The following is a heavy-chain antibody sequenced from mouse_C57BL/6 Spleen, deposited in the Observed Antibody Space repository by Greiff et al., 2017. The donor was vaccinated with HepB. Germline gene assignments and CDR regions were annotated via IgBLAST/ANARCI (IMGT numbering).Heavy chain of an antibody. CDR1: GYTFTSYW. CDR3: AREGFAY. CDR2: IDPSDSYT. V-gene: IGHV1-69*01. J-gene: IGHJ3*01. Sequence: QVQLQQPGAELVMPGASVKLSCKASGYTFTSYWMHWVKQRPGQGLEWIGEIDPSDSYTNYNQKFKGKSTLTVDKSSSTAYMQPSSLTSEDSAVYYCAREGFAYWGQGTLVTVSA.